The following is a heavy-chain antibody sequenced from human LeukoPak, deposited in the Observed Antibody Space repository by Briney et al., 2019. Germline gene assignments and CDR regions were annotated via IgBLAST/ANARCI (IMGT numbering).Heavy chain of an antibody. J-gene: IGHJ4*02. V-gene: IGHV3-74*03. CDR1: GFTLSSYW. D-gene: IGHD3-10*01. Sequence: PGGSLRLSCAASGFTLSSYWVHWVRQPPGKGLMWLSRTSEDGSYAEFADSVKGRFTISRDNAKNTVYLQMNSLRTEDTAVYFCGRINYNGDYWGRGTLVTAST. CDR3: GRINYNGDY. CDR2: TSEDGSYA.